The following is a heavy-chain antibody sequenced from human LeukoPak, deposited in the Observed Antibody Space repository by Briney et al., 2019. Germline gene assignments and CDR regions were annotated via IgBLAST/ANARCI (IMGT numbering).Heavy chain of an antibody. J-gene: IGHJ4*02. V-gene: IGHV4-59*08. CDR2: IYYSGST. Sequence: SETLSLTCTVSGGSISSYYWSWIRQPPGKGLEWIGYIYYSGSTNYNPSLKSRVTISVDTSKNQFSLKLSSVTAADTAAYYCARQDLLSFGELSPFDYWGQGTLVTVSS. D-gene: IGHD3-10*01. CDR1: GGSISSYY. CDR3: ARQDLLSFGELSPFDY.